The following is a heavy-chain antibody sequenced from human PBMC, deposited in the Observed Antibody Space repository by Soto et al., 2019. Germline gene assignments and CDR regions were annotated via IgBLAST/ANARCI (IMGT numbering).Heavy chain of an antibody. CDR1: GYTFTGYY. Sequence: ASVKVSCKASGYTFTGYYMHWVRQAPGQGLEWMGWINPNSGGTNYAQKFQGWVTMTRDTSISTAYMELSRLRSDDTAVYYCARDLDDYGDSTNPWGQGTLVTVAS. CDR2: INPNSGGT. J-gene: IGHJ5*02. D-gene: IGHD4-17*01. V-gene: IGHV1-2*04. CDR3: ARDLDDYGDSTNP.